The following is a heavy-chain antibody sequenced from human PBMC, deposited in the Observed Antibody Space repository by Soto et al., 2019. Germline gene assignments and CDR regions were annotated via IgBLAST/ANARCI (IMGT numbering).Heavy chain of an antibody. CDR3: ARDPGGTAFAEWTYYFDY. D-gene: IGHD3-16*01. Sequence: QVQLVESGGGVGQPGRSLRLSCAASGFTFSSYAMHWVRQAPGKGLEWVAVISYDGSNKYYADSVKGRFTISRDNSKNTLYLQMNSLRAEDTAVYYCARDPGGTAFAEWTYYFDYWGQGTLVTVSS. V-gene: IGHV3-30-3*01. CDR1: GFTFSSYA. CDR2: ISYDGSNK. J-gene: IGHJ4*02.